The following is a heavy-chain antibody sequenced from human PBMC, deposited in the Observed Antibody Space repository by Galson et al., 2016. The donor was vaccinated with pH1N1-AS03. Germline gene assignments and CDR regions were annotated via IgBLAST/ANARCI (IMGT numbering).Heavy chain of an antibody. J-gene: IGHJ6*02. CDR3: ARGEEAYYYDTTDINRGYYYGLDV. D-gene: IGHD3-22*01. V-gene: IGHV1-46*03. Sequence: SVKVSCKASGYTLTSYCMHWVRQAPGQGLEWMGIINPFGGTTSYAQKLQGRVTMTRDTSTSTVYMQLSSFRSEDTAVYYCARGEEAYYYDTTDINRGYYYGLDVWGQGTTVTVS. CDR2: INPFGGTT. CDR1: GYTLTSYC.